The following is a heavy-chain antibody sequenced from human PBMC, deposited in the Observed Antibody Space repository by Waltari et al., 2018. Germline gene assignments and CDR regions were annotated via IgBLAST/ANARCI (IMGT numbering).Heavy chain of an antibody. J-gene: IGHJ4*02. V-gene: IGHV3-23*01. CDR3: ARGPAYYFDY. CDR2: ISASGGT. CDR1: GLPFSSYT. Sequence: VQLLESGGGLVQPGGSLTLPCAASGLPFSSYTMRWVRQAPGKWLEWVSTISASGGTFYADSVKGRFTVSRDSSKNTLSLQMNSLRAEDTAVYYCARGPAYYFDYWDQGTLVTVSS.